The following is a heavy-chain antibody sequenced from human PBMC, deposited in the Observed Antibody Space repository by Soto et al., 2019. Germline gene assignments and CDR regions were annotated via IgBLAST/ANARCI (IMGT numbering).Heavy chain of an antibody. J-gene: IGHJ5*02. D-gene: IGHD6-19*01. CDR2: IFYSGST. CDR1: GGSVSSGNYY. CDR3: ARDVTTSGGHPPEST. Sequence: ETLSLTCTVSGGSVSSGNYYWSWIRQSPVKGLEWIGYIFYSGSTNYNPSLKSRVTISVDTSKNQFSLKLRSVTAADTAVYYCARDVTTSGGHPPESTWGQGTLVTVSS. V-gene: IGHV4-61*01.